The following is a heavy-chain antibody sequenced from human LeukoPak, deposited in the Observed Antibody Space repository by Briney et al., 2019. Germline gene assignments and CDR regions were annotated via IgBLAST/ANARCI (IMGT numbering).Heavy chain of an antibody. CDR1: GFTFGSHA. D-gene: IGHD3-9*01. J-gene: IGHJ4*02. CDR3: ARDIGACELGYFQYFDF. V-gene: IGHV3-23*01. Sequence: PGGSLRLSCAGSGFTFGSHAISWVRQAPGKGLECVSTISGRGDETHYGDSVKGRFTISRDNAKNTVYLQMNSLRAVDTALYYCARDIGACELGYFQYFDFWGQGTHVTVSS. CDR2: ISGRGDET.